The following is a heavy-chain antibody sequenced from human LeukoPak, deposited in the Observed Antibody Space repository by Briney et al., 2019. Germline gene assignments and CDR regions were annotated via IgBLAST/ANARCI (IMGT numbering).Heavy chain of an antibody. CDR2: IYYSGST. CDR1: GGSISTYY. D-gene: IGHD3-22*01. CDR3: ARSPTDYDSSSYY. J-gene: IGHJ4*02. Sequence: SETLSLTCTVSGGSISTYYWNWIRQSPGKGLEWIGYIYYSGSTNYNPSLKSRVTISVDTSKNQFSLKLSSVTAADTAVYYCARSPTDYDSSSYYWGQGTLVTVSS. V-gene: IGHV4-59*01.